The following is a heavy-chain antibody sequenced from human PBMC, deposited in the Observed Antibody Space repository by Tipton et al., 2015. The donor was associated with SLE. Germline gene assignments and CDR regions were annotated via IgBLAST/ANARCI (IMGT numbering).Heavy chain of an antibody. V-gene: IGHV4-61*01. Sequence: LRLSCTVSGGSVSSGSYYWSWIRQPPGKGLEWIGYIYYSGSTNYNPSLKSRVTISVDTSKNQFSLKLSSVTAADTAVYYCARSGEVGTYCPLAFDIWGQGTMVTVSS. CDR3: ARSGEVGTYCPLAFDI. CDR1: GGSVSSGSYY. J-gene: IGHJ3*02. CDR2: IYYSGST. D-gene: IGHD4-23*01.